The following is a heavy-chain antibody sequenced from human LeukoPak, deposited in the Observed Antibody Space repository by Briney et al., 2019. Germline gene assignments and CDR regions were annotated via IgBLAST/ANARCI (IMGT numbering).Heavy chain of an antibody. CDR1: GFTFSSYS. J-gene: IGHJ3*02. CDR2: ISSSSSYI. V-gene: IGHV3-21*04. CDR3: AKDQDYGGNSGEYAFDI. Sequence: GGSLRLSCAASGFTFSSYSMNWVRQAPGKGLEWVASISSSSSYIYYADSVKGRFTISRDNAKNSLYLQMNSLRAEDTAVYYCAKDQDYGGNSGEYAFDIWGQGTMVTVSS. D-gene: IGHD4-23*01.